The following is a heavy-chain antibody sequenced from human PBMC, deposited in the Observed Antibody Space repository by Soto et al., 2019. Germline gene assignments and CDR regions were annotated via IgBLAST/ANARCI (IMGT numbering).Heavy chain of an antibody. J-gene: IGHJ4*02. Sequence: QVQLVQSGAEVRKPGASVKVSCEASGYTFTSYDIYWVRQATGQGLEWMGWLNPNTGNSGYAQKFQGRITVTSDTSINTVHMELSSLRSEDTAVYNCARRAETNGWNGFGADKYYFDFWGQGTLVTVSS. CDR3: ARRAETNGWNGFGADKYYFDF. CDR1: GYTFTSYD. V-gene: IGHV1-8*01. D-gene: IGHD1-1*01. CDR2: LNPNTGNS.